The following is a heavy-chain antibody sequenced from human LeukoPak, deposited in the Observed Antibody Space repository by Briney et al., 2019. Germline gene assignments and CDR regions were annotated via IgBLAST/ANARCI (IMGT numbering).Heavy chain of an antibody. J-gene: IGHJ4*02. D-gene: IGHD2-15*01. CDR1: GFTFSDYY. Sequence: GGSLRLSCAASGFTFSDYYMSWIRQAPGKGLEWVSYISGSGNTITYAESVKGRFTISRDNAKNSLYLQMNSLRVEDMAVYYCARGYYSGYFGHWGQGTLVTVSS. CDR3: ARGYYSGYFGH. V-gene: IGHV3-11*04. CDR2: ISGSGNTI.